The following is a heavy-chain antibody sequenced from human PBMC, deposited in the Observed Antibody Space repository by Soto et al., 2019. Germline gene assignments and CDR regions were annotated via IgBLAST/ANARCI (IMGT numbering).Heavy chain of an antibody. D-gene: IGHD5-18*01. CDR3: ARAPVDTAMVWFL. J-gene: IGHJ4*02. Sequence: SVKVSCKASGGTFSSYAISWVRQAPGQGLEWMGGIIPIFGTANYAQKFQGRVTITADKSTSTAYMELSSLRSEDTAVYYCARAPVDTAMVWFLWGQGTLVTVSS. CDR2: IIPIFGTA. V-gene: IGHV1-69*06. CDR1: GGTFSSYA.